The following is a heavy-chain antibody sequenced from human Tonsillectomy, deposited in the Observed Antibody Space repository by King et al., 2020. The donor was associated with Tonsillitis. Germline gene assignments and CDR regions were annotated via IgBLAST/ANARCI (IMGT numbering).Heavy chain of an antibody. V-gene: IGHV5-51*03. CDR1: GYRFSTSW. D-gene: IGHD6-6*01. CDR3: ARNKYSSSSSLDY. J-gene: IGHJ4*02. Sequence: VQLVESGAEVKKSGESLKLSCKGSGYRFSTSWIAWVRQMPGKGLEWMGTIYPGDSDTRYTPSFQGQVTISADKSIDTAYLQWSSLKASDTAMYYCARNKYSSSSSLDYWGQGTLVTVSS. CDR2: IYPGDSDT.